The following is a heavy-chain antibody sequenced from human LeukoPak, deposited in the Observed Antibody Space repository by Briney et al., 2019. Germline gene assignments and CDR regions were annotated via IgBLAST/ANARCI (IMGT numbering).Heavy chain of an antibody. Sequence: GGSLRLSRAASGFTFSSYEVSWVRQAPGKGLEWLSYSNSNGETTCYADSVKGRFTISRDNAKNSLYMQMNSLRAEDTAVYYCARQLGYSYGYAFDYWGQGTLVTVSS. CDR3: ARQLGYSYGYAFDY. J-gene: IGHJ4*02. CDR2: SNSNGETT. D-gene: IGHD5-18*01. CDR1: GFTFSSYE. V-gene: IGHV3-48*03.